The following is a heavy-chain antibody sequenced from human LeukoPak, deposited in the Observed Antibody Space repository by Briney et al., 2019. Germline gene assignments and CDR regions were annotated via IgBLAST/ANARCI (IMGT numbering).Heavy chain of an antibody. CDR2: IYTSGST. Sequence: SETLSLTCTVSGGSISSYYWSWIRQPAGKGLEWIGRIYTSGSTNYNPSLKSRVTMSVDTSKNQFSLKLTSVTAADTAVYYCARTSGAGPNRLFDSWGQGALVTVSS. V-gene: IGHV4-4*07. D-gene: IGHD1-14*01. J-gene: IGHJ5*01. CDR1: GGSISSYY. CDR3: ARTSGAGPNRLFDS.